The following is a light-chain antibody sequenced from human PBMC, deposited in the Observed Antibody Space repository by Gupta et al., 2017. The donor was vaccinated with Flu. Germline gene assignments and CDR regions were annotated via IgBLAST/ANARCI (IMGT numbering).Light chain of an antibody. CDR2: DVT. V-gene: IGLV2-11*01. J-gene: IGLJ1*01. Sequence: QSALTQPRSVSGSPGQSVTISCNGTNSDVGTYDYVSWYQHHPGEAPKLKIYDVTKRPSGVPERFSGSKSGNTASLTISGLQAEDEADHYCCSYAGSYTYVFGTGTKVTVL. CDR1: NSDVGTYDY. CDR3: CSYAGSYTYV.